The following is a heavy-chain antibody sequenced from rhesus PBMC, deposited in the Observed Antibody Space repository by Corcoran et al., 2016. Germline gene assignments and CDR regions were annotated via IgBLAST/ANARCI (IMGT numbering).Heavy chain of an antibody. CDR3: ARDPATGYFDF. Sequence: QVQLQESGPGLVKPSETLSLICMVSGDSISSNWWCWSRQPPGEGLEWFGAIDGSFGTPNYSPSLESRVTISKDASRNQLSLKVTSVTAADTAVYYCARDPATGYFDFWGQGVLVPVSS. CDR2: IDGSFGTP. V-gene: IGHV4-80*01. CDR1: GDSISSNW. J-gene: IGHJ4*01. D-gene: IGHD6-31*01.